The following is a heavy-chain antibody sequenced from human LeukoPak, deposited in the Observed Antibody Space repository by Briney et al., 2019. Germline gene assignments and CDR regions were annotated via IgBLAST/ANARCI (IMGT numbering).Heavy chain of an antibody. D-gene: IGHD3-22*01. CDR3: ASIPTYYYDSSGSAVDY. J-gene: IGHJ4*02. Sequence: GGSLRLSCAASGFTFSDYYMSWIRQAPGKGLEWVSYISSSSSYKNYADSVKGRFTISRDNAKNSLYLQMNSLRAEDTAVYYCASIPTYYYDSSGSAVDYWGQGTLVTVSS. CDR1: GFTFSDYY. CDR2: ISSSSSYK. V-gene: IGHV3-11*03.